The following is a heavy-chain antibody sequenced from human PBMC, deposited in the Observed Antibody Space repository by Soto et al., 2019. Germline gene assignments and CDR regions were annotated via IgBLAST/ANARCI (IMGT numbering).Heavy chain of an antibody. Sequence: PGGSLSLSCTASGFTFSSYGMHWVRQAPGKGLEGVAVIWYDGSNKYYADSVKGRFTISRDNSKNTLYLQMNSLRAEASAVYYCARDSFQLGSFDYWGQGTLVTVSS. CDR1: GFTFSSYG. CDR2: IWYDGSNK. D-gene: IGHD2-2*01. CDR3: ARDSFQLGSFDY. J-gene: IGHJ4*02. V-gene: IGHV3-33*01.